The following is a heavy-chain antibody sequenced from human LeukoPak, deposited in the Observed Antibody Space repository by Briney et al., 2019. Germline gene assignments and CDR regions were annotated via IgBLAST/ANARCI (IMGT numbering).Heavy chain of an antibody. V-gene: IGHV4-59*08. D-gene: IGHD6-6*01. CDR2: IYNSGSTNYNPS. CDR3: ARHGDSGSYPLDH. Sequence: YPSETLSLTCTVSGGSISNYYWSWIRQPPGKGLEWIAHIYNSGSTNYNPSNYNPSLKSRVTMSLGTSKNQFSLRLSSVTAADTAVYYCARHGDSGSYPLDHWGQGALVTVSS. CDR1: GGSISNYY. J-gene: IGHJ4*02.